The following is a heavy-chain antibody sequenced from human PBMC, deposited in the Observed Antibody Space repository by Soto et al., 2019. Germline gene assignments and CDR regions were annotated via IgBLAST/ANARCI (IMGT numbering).Heavy chain of an antibody. CDR1: GFTFSSYW. V-gene: IGHV3-7*01. J-gene: IGHJ6*02. D-gene: IGHD2-2*01. CDR2: INQDGSEK. CDR3: ARYSSITSTFYYGMDV. Sequence: GSLRLSFAASGFTFSSYWMSWVRQAPGKGLEWVANINQDGSEKYYVDSVKGRFTISRDNAKNSLYLQMNSLRAEDTAVYYCARYSSITSTFYYGMDVWGQRTTVTVSS.